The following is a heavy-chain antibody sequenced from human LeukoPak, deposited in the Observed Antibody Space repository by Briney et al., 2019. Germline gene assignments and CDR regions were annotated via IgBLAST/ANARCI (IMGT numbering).Heavy chain of an antibody. CDR2: FYHSGNS. D-gene: IGHD4-11*01. CDR3: ARHDFYSNYPHNWFDP. V-gene: IGHV4-38-2*01. CDR1: GYSISSGYY. J-gene: IGHJ5*02. Sequence: SETLSLNCAVSGYSISSGYYWGWIRQPPGKGLEWIGSFYHSGNSYYNPSLKSRVSISVDTSKNQFSLNLSSVTAADTALYYCARHDFYSNYPHNWFDPWGQGTLVTVSS.